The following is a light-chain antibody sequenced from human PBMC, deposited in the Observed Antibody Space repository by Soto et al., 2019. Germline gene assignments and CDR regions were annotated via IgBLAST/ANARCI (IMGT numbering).Light chain of an antibody. J-gene: IGLJ1*01. CDR2: EVT. CDR3: SSFTGFSTV. Sequence: QSALTQPPSTPASPGQSVTISCTGTSSDIGASNFVFWYQQHPGKAPRLVSYEVTKRPSGVPDRFSGSKFGNTASLTVSGLQTEDEADYYCSSFTGFSTVFGRGTKVTVL. V-gene: IGLV2-8*01. CDR1: SSDIGASNF.